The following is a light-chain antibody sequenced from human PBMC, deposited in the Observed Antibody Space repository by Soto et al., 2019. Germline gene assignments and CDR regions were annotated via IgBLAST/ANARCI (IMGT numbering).Light chain of an antibody. Sequence: QSVLTQPPSASGDPGQRVTISCSGSSSNIGSNYVYWYQQLPGTAPKLLIYRNNQRPSGVPDRFSGSKSGTSASLAISGLRSEDEADYYCAAWDDSLSGPSYVFGTGTKVTVL. CDR3: AAWDDSLSGPSYV. CDR1: SSNIGSNY. V-gene: IGLV1-47*01. CDR2: RNN. J-gene: IGLJ1*01.